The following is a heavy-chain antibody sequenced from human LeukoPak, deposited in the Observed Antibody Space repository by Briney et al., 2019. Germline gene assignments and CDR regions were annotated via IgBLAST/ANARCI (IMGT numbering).Heavy chain of an antibody. CDR2: IYYSGST. Sequence: SETLSLTCTVSGGSISSYYWNWIRQPPGKGLEWIGYIYYSGSTNYNPSLKSRVTISVDTSKNQFSLKLSSVTAADTAVYYCARHGPYSSSWQRNYYYYYMDVWGKGTTVTISS. V-gene: IGHV4-59*08. CDR3: ARHGPYSSSWQRNYYYYYMDV. J-gene: IGHJ6*03. D-gene: IGHD6-13*01. CDR1: GGSISSYY.